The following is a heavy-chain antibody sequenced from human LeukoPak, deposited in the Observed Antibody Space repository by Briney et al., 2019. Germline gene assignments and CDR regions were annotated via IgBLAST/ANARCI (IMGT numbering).Heavy chain of an antibody. V-gene: IGHV3-7*03. CDR3: ARGWCSPQCYDVGD. D-gene: IGHD4/OR15-4a*01. J-gene: IGHJ6*04. CDR1: GFTFSSYW. CDR2: IHRDGSEK. Sequence: GGSLRLSCTASGFTFSSYWMTWVRQAPGKGLEWVANIHRDGSEKNYVDSVRGRFTISRDNAENSLYLQMDSLRAEDTAVYFCARGWCSPQCYDVGDWGKGTTVTVSS.